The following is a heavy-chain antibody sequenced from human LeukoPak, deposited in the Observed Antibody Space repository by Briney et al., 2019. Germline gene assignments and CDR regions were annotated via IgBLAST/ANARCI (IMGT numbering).Heavy chain of an antibody. CDR3: AKGAPITMIVVVIHYFDY. J-gene: IGHJ4*02. V-gene: IGHV3-23*01. D-gene: IGHD3-22*01. Sequence: PGGSLRLSCAASGFTFSSYAMSWVRQAPGKGLEWVSAISGSGGSTYYAVSVKGGFTISRDNSENTLYLQMNSLRAEDTAVYYCAKGAPITMIVVVIHYFDYWGQGTLVTVSS. CDR2: ISGSGGST. CDR1: GFTFSSYA.